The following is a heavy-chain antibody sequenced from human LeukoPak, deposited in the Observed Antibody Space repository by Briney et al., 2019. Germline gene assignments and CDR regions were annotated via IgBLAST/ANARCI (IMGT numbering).Heavy chain of an antibody. CDR2: ISAYNGNT. CDR3: ARDGGYCSGGSCSNDAFDI. Sequence: GASVRVSCKASGYTFTSYGISWVRQAPGQGLEWMGWISAYNGNTNYAQKLQGRVTMTTDTSTSTAYMELRSLRSDDTAVYYCARDGGYCSGGSCSNDAFDIWGQGTMVTVSS. CDR1: GYTFTSYG. D-gene: IGHD2-15*01. V-gene: IGHV1-18*01. J-gene: IGHJ3*02.